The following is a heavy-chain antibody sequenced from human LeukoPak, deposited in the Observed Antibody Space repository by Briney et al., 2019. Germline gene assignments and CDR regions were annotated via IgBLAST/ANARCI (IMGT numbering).Heavy chain of an antibody. Sequence: GGSLRLSCAASGFTFSSYWMSWVRQAPGKGLEWVSAISNNGGYTYYADSVQGRFTISRDNSKSTLCLQMNSLRAEDTAVYYCAKQLGYCSDGSCYFPYWGQGTLVTVSS. CDR1: GFTFSSYW. CDR3: AKQLGYCSDGSCYFPY. V-gene: IGHV3-23*01. CDR2: ISNNGGYT. J-gene: IGHJ4*02. D-gene: IGHD2-15*01.